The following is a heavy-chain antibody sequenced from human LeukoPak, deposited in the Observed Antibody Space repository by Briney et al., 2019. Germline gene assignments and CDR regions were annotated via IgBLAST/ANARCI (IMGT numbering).Heavy chain of an antibody. CDR2: MNPNSGNT. D-gene: IGHD1-14*01. V-gene: IGHV1-8*03. J-gene: IGHJ1*01. CDR3: ARVKHAVTGGFQH. Sequence: ASVKVSCKASGYTLTSYDINWVRQATGQGLEWMGWMNPNSGNTGYAQKFQGRVTITRNTSISTAYMELSSLRSEDTAVYYCARVKHAVTGGFQHWGQGTLVTVSS. CDR1: GYTLTSYD.